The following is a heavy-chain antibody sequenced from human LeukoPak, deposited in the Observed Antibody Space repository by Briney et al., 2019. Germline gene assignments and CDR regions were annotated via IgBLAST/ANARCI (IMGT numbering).Heavy chain of an antibody. CDR1: GFTFSSYG. Sequence: GGSLRLSCAVSGFTFSSYGMHWVRQAPGKGLEWVAVISYDGSNKYYADSVKGRFTISRDNSKNTLYLQMNSLRAEDTAVYYCARDPPDYYDSSGYSDWGQGTLVTVSS. V-gene: IGHV3-33*05. J-gene: IGHJ4*02. CDR2: ISYDGSNK. D-gene: IGHD3-22*01. CDR3: ARDPPDYYDSSGYSD.